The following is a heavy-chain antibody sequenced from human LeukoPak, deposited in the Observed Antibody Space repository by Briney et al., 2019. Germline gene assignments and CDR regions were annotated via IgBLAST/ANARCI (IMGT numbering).Heavy chain of an antibody. J-gene: IGHJ5*02. CDR1: GYTFTSYG. Sequence: GASVKVSCKASGYTFTSYGISWVRQAPGQGLEWMGWISAYNGNTNYAQKLQGRVTMTTDTSTSTAYMELRSLRSDDTAVYYCARVSRSSTSCYYPFDPWGQGTLVTVSS. D-gene: IGHD2-2*01. CDR3: ARVSRSSTSCYYPFDP. V-gene: IGHV1-18*01. CDR2: ISAYNGNT.